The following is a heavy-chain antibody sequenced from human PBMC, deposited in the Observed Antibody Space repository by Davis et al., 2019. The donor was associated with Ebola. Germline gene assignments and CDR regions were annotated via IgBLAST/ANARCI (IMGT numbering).Heavy chain of an antibody. Sequence: PGGSLRLSCAASGFTFSSYWMHWVRQTPGKGLVWVSRINPDGSFTDYADSVKGRFTISRDNANNTLYLQMNSLGAEDTALYYCASGISQGYWGQGTLVTVSS. CDR3: ASGISQGY. CDR1: GFTFSSYW. CDR2: INPDGSFT. D-gene: IGHD1-14*01. J-gene: IGHJ4*02. V-gene: IGHV3-74*01.